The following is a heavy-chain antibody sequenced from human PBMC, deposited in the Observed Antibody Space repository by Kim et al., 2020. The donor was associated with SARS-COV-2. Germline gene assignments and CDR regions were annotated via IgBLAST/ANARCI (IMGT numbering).Heavy chain of an antibody. Sequence: ASVKVSCKASGYTFTSYAMNWVRQAPGQGLEWMGWINTNTGNPTYAQGFTGRFVFSLDTSVSTAYLQISSLKAEDTAVYYCARDLDCSSTSCYGYYYYYMDVWGIGTTVTVSS. CDR1: GYTFTSYA. CDR2: INTNTGNP. D-gene: IGHD2-2*01. CDR3: ARDLDCSSTSCYGYYYYYMDV. V-gene: IGHV7-4-1*02. J-gene: IGHJ6*03.